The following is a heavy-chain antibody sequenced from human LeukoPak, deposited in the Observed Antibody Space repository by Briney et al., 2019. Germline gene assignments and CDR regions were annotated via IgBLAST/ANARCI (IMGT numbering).Heavy chain of an antibody. Sequence: PSQTLSLTCTVSGGSISSGDYYWSWIRQPPGKGLEWIGYIYYSGSTYYNPSLKSRVTISVDTSKNQFSLKLSAVTAADTAVYYCASRDASGYYFDYWGQGTLVTVSS. CDR1: GGSISSGDYY. CDR3: ASRDASGYYFDY. CDR2: IYYSGST. D-gene: IGHD5-12*01. V-gene: IGHV4-30-4*01. J-gene: IGHJ4*02.